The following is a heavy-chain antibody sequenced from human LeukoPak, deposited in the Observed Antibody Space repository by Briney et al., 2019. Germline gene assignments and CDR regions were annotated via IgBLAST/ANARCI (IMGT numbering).Heavy chain of an antibody. CDR2: ISSSGSTL. CDR3: ARDWAPNMYDSSGHPLGY. Sequence: KTGGSLRLSCAASGFTFSDYYMSWIRQAPGKGLEWVSYISSSGSTLYYADSVKGRFTISRDNAKNSLYLQMNSLRAEDTVLYHCARDWAPNMYDSSGHPLGYWGQGTLVTVSS. J-gene: IGHJ4*02. CDR1: GFTFSDYY. V-gene: IGHV3-11*01. D-gene: IGHD3-22*01.